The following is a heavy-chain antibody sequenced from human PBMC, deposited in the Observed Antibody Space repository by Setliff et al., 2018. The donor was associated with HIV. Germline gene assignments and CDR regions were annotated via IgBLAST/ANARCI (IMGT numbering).Heavy chain of an antibody. J-gene: IGHJ5*02. Sequence: SETLSLTCTVSGDSISSYSWNWIRQSPGGGLERIGFLFSSGSTKYNPSLQSRVTMSIDTSKNQFSLRLTSVTAADTAVYYCARRIDGSGSFPDKNWFDTWGQGSLVTVSS. CDR3: ARRIDGSGSFPDKNWFDT. D-gene: IGHD3-10*01. CDR2: LFSSGST. CDR1: GDSISSYS. V-gene: IGHV4-4*09.